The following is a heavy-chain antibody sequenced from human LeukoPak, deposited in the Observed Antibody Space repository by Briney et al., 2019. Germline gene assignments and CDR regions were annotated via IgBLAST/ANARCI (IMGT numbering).Heavy chain of an antibody. CDR3: TTDLFGITMFRGVIGASGSVDY. V-gene: IGHV3-15*01. D-gene: IGHD3-10*01. CDR1: GFTFSNAW. J-gene: IGHJ4*02. Sequence: GGSLRLSCAASGFTFSNAWMSWVRQAPGKGLEWVGRIKSKTDGGTTDYAAPVKGRVTISRDDSNNTLYLQMISLKTEHTAVYYCTTDLFGITMFRGVIGASGSVDYWGQGTLVTVSS. CDR2: IKSKTDGGTT.